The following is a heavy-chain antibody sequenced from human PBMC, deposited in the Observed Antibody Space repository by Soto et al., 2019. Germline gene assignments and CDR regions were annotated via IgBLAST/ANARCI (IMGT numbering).Heavy chain of an antibody. V-gene: IGHV3-23*01. CDR2: ISVSVGST. CDR1: GFPFSPST. CDR3: AKRDVPHSTSNAYFYDH. J-gene: IGHJ4*02. Sequence: EVHLLQSGGGLVQPGGPLPLSFGASGFPFSPSTMSWVRQAPGTGLEWVSTISVSVGSTYSADSVQGRFTVSSAISDNILFLRMTSLTADDTAVYFCAKRDVPHSTSNAYFYDHWGRGVLVTVSS. D-gene: IGHD2-21*02.